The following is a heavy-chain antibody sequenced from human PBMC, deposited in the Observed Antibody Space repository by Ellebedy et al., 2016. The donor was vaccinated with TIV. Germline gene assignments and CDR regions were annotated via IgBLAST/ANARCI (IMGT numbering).Heavy chain of an antibody. J-gene: IGHJ4*02. Sequence: GGSLRLSXRTSGFTFGDYAMSWFRRAPGKGLEWLGFVRGSPYGGTTEYATSVKGRFIISRDDSNSIVYLQMNSLKTEDTAVYFCTSAPFGPAPTDDYWGQGTLVTVSS. CDR2: VRGSPYGGTT. D-gene: IGHD3-16*01. CDR1: GFTFGDYA. CDR3: TSAPFGPAPTDDY. V-gene: IGHV3-49*03.